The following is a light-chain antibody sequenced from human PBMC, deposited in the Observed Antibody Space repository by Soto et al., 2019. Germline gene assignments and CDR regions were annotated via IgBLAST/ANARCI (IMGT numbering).Light chain of an antibody. CDR2: EVT. V-gene: IGLV2-14*01. J-gene: IGLJ1*01. CDR3: FSFTSSHTHI. Sequence: QSVLTQPASVSGSPGQSITISCTGTSSDIGAYSYVSWFQQHPDKAPKLMIYEVTNRPSGVSNRFSGSKSGSAASLTISGLQAEDEAYYFCFSFTSSHTHIFGSGTKVTVL. CDR1: SSDIGAYSY.